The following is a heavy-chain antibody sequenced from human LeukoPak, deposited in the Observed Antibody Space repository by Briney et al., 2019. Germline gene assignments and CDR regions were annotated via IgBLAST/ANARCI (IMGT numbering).Heavy chain of an antibody. CDR2: IHYSGTT. V-gene: IGHV4-59*01. Sequence: KPSETLPLTCTVSGGSISSYYWSWIRQPPGKGLEWIGYIHYSGTTNYNPSLKSRVTISVDTSKNQFSLKLSSVTAADTAVYYCARTAYGDYGVYYYYMDVWGKGTTVTVSS. CDR3: ARTAYGDYGVYYYYMDV. J-gene: IGHJ6*03. CDR1: GGSISSYY. D-gene: IGHD4-17*01.